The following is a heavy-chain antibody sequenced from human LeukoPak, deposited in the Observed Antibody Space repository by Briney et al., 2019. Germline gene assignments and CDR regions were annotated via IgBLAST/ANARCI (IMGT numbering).Heavy chain of an antibody. CDR1: GVTFSNYA. CDR3: AGTYCSGARCHLGY. Sequence: GRSLRLSCAASGVTFSNYAMHWVRQGPGKGLEWVALIWNDGTDKYYADSVKGRFTISRDNSKGMLYLQMNSLRAEDTAVYYCAGTYCSGARCHLGYWGQGTLVSVSS. V-gene: IGHV3-33*01. CDR2: IWNDGTDK. D-gene: IGHD2-15*01. J-gene: IGHJ4*02.